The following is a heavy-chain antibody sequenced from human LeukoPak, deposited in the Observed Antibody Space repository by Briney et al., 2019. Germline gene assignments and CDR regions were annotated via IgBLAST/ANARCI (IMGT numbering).Heavy chain of an antibody. J-gene: IGHJ4*02. CDR2: IYPGDSDT. Sequence: KVSCKASGYTFTSYYMHWVRQMPGKGLECMGIIYPGDSDTRYSPSFQGQVTISADKSISTAYLQWSSLKASDTAMYYCARLDAGGYGGVFDYWGQGTLVTVSS. CDR3: ARLDAGGYGGVFDY. D-gene: IGHD5-12*01. V-gene: IGHV5-51*01. CDR1: GYTFTSYY.